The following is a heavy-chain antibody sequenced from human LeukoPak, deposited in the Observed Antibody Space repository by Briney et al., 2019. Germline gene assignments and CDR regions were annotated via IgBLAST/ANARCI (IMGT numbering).Heavy chain of an antibody. V-gene: IGHV1-3*01. Sequence: ASVKVSCKASEHTFITYAIHWVRQAPGQSLAWMGCINAGNGKIKYSQKFQGRVTITRDTSASIAYMELSSLRSEDTAVYYCASSARYGDYDAFDIWGQGTMVTVSS. D-gene: IGHD4-17*01. CDR1: EHTFITYA. J-gene: IGHJ3*02. CDR3: ASSARYGDYDAFDI. CDR2: INAGNGKI.